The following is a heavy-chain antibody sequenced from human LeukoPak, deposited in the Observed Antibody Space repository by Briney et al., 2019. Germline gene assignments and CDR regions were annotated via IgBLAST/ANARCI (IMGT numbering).Heavy chain of an antibody. D-gene: IGHD6-13*01. J-gene: IGHJ4*02. CDR2: IYYSGST. CDR1: GFTFSSYA. V-gene: IGHV4-39*07. CDR3: ARDHSAAAGPFDY. Sequence: GSLRLSCAASGFTFSSYAMSWVRQAPGKGLEWIGSIYYSGSTYYNPSLKSRVTISVDTSKNQFSLKLSSVTAADTAVYYCARDHSAAAGPFDYWGQGTLVTVSS.